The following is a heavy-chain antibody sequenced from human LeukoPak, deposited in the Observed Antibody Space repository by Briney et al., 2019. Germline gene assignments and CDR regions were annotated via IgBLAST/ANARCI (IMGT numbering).Heavy chain of an antibody. V-gene: IGHV4-39*01. CDR3: ARQVGATTLIDH. D-gene: IGHD1-26*01. Sequence: SETLSLTCTVSGGSISSSSYYWGWIRQPPGKGLEWIASVSYSGSTYYNPSLKSRVTISVDTSKNQFSLRLSSVTAADTALYYCARQVGATTLIDHWGQGTLVTVSS. CDR1: GGSISSSSYY. CDR2: VSYSGST. J-gene: IGHJ4*02.